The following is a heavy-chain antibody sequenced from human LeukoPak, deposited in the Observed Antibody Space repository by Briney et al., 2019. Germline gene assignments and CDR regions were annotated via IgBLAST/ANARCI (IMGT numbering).Heavy chain of an antibody. V-gene: IGHV4-39*01. CDR2: IYYSGST. CDR3: ARLISGCPDY. J-gene: IGHJ4*02. D-gene: IGHD6-19*01. CDR1: GGSISSSSYY. Sequence: PSETLSLTCTVSGGSISSSSYYWGWIRQPPGKGLEWIGNIYYSGSTYYNPSLKSRVTISVDTSKNQFSLKLSSVAAADTAVYYCARLISGCPDYWGQGTLVTVSS.